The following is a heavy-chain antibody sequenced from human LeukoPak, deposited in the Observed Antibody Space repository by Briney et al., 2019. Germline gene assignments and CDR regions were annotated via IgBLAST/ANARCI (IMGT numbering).Heavy chain of an antibody. D-gene: IGHD3-3*01. Sequence: TGGSLRLSCAASGFTVSSNYMSWVRQAPGKGLEWVSVIYSGGSTYYADSVKGRFTISRDNSKNTLYLQMNSLRAEDTAVYYCARPRLDHDFWSGYPPPYYYYYMDVWGKGTTVTVSS. CDR3: ARPRLDHDFWSGYPPPYYYYYMDV. J-gene: IGHJ6*03. CDR1: GFTVSSNY. CDR2: IYSGGST. V-gene: IGHV3-66*02.